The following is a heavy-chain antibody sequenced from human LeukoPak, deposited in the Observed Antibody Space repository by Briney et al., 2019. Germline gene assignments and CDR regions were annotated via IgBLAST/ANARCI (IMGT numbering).Heavy chain of an antibody. J-gene: IGHJ4*02. D-gene: IGHD3-22*01. CDR2: TNPSGGST. V-gene: IGHV1-46*01. Sequence: ASVKVSCKASGYTFTSYYMHWVRQAPGQGLEWMGITNPSGGSTSYAQKFQGRVTMTRDMSTSTVYMELSSLRSEDTAVYYCALSSGYFRSFDYWGQGTLVTVSS. CDR3: ALSSGYFRSFDY. CDR1: GYTFTSYY.